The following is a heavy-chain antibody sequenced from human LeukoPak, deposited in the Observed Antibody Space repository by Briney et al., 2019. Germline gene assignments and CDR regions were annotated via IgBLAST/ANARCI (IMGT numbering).Heavy chain of an antibody. CDR1: GFTFSTNW. CDR2: INRDETEK. Sequence: PGGSLRLSCAASGFTFSTNWMGWVRQAPGKGLEWVATINRDETEKYYVDSVKGRFTISRDNTWDSLYLQMNSLRAEDSAVYYCARLDNKVPGVPDFWGPGTLVTVSS. V-gene: IGHV3-7*01. D-gene: IGHD3-10*01. J-gene: IGHJ4*02. CDR3: ARLDNKVPGVPDF.